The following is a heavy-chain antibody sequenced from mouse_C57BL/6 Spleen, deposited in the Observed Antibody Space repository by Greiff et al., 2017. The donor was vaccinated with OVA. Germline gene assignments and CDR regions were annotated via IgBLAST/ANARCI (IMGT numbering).Heavy chain of an antibody. Sequence: QVQLQQPGAELVKPGASVKMSCKASGYTFTSYWITWVKQRPGQGLEWIGDIYPGSGSTNYNEKFKSKATLTVDTSSSTAYMQLSSLTSEDSAVYYCARNCGSRRYFDVWGTGTTVTVSS. J-gene: IGHJ1*03. CDR3: ARNCGSRRYFDV. D-gene: IGHD1-1*01. CDR1: GYTFTSYW. CDR2: IYPGSGST. V-gene: IGHV1-55*01.